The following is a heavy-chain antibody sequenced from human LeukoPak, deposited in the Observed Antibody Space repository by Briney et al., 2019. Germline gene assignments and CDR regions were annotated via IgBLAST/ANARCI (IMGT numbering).Heavy chain of an antibody. J-gene: IGHJ3*02. CDR3: ARYSESFDI. V-gene: IGHV1-18*01. D-gene: IGHD2-21*01. Sequence: ASVKVSCKASGYTLMSYGITWVRQAPGQGLEWMGWISAYSATTNYAQKLQSRFTMTTDTSTSTAYMYLKSLRSDDAAVYYCARYSESFDIWGQGTMVTVSS. CDR1: GYTLMSYG. CDR2: ISAYSATT.